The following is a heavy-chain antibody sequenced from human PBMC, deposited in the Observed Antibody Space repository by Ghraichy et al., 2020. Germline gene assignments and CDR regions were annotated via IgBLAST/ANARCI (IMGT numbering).Heavy chain of an antibody. CDR3: ARTSTLTCRGWYSCRGWFDP. J-gene: IGHJ5*02. Sequence: SETLSLTCAVYGGSFSGYYWSWIRQPPGKGLEWIGEINHSGSTNYNPSLKSRVTISVDTSKNQFSLKLSSVTAADTAVYYCARTSTLTCRGWYSCRGWFDPWGQGTLVTVSS. CDR2: INHSGST. V-gene: IGHV4-34*01. D-gene: IGHD6-19*01. CDR1: GGSFSGYY.